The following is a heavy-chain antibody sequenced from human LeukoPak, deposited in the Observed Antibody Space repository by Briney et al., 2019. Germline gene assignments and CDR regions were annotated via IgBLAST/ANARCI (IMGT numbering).Heavy chain of an antibody. CDR2: IKSKTDGATT. CDR1: GFTFSHAW. Sequence: GGSLRLPCAASGFTFSHAWMSWVRQAPGKGLEWVGRIKSKTDGATTDYAAPVKGRFTISRDDSRNTLYLQMNSLKTEDTAVYYCTTVYYYDSTFDYWGQGTLVTVSS. D-gene: IGHD3-22*01. V-gene: IGHV3-15*01. J-gene: IGHJ4*02. CDR3: TTVYYYDSTFDY.